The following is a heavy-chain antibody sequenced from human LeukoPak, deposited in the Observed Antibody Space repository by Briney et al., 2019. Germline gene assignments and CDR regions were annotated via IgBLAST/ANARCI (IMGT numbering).Heavy chain of an antibody. D-gene: IGHD3-22*01. CDR1: GGSISGSSYY. J-gene: IGHJ3*02. CDR2: INHSGST. V-gene: IGHV4-39*07. CDR3: ASPEGYYYDSSGYYPNDAFDI. Sequence: SETLSLTCTISGGSISGSSYYWGWIRQPPGKGLEWIGEINHSGSTNYNPSLKSRVTISVDTSKNQFSLKLSSVTAADTAVYYCASPEGYYYDSSGYYPNDAFDIWGQGTMVTVSS.